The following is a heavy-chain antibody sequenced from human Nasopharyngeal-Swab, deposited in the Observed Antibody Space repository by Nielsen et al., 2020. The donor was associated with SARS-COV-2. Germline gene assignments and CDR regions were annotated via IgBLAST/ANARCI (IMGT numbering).Heavy chain of an antibody. V-gene: IGHV3-48*02. CDR2: ISSSATTI. CDR1: GFTFSSSG. Sequence: GESLEISCTASGFTFSSSGINWVRQAPGKGLEWVSYISSSATTISYADSVKGRFTISRDNAKNSLYLQMDSLRDEDTAVYYCARDHCATTACRFDYWGQGTLVTVSS. CDR3: ARDHCATTACRFDY. D-gene: IGHD1-26*01. J-gene: IGHJ4*02.